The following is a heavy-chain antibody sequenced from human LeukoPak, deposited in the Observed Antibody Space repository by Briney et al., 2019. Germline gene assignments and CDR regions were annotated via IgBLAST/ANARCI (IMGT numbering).Heavy chain of an antibody. Sequence: GGSLRLSCAVSGFTFSAYSMNWVRQAPGKGLEWVSYISSSGTNIHYADSVKGRFTFSRDNAKNSLYLQMSSLRVEDTAVYFCAREEVRGCLDYWGQGTLVTVSS. CDR3: AREEVRGCLDY. V-gene: IGHV3-48*01. J-gene: IGHJ4*02. CDR1: GFTFSAYS. CDR2: ISSSGTNI. D-gene: IGHD2-15*01.